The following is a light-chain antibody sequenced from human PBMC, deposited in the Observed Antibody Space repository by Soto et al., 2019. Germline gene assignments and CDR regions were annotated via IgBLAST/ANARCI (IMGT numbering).Light chain of an antibody. CDR3: QQHSHWPPWT. CDR2: GAS. CDR1: ENVRTF. Sequence: EVDLTQSPATLSLSPGERATLSCRASENVRTFVDWYQQKPGQAPRLLIHGASNRATGIPDRFSGSGSGTDFTLPIRNLEPEDFAVYYCQQHSHWPPWTFGQGTRVEIQ. J-gene: IGKJ1*01. V-gene: IGKV3-11*01.